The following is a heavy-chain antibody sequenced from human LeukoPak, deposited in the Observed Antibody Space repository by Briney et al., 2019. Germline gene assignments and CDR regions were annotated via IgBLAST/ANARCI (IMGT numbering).Heavy chain of an antibody. V-gene: IGHV3-21*01. CDR3: ARDREVGEYSYGWNEGWFDP. CDR1: GFTFSSYS. D-gene: IGHD5-18*01. J-gene: IGHJ5*02. CDR2: ISSSSSYI. Sequence: GGSLRLSCAASGFTFSSYSMNWVRQPPGKGLEWVSSISSSSSYIDYADSVKGRYTISRDNGKNSLCLQINSLRAEDTAVYYCARDREVGEYSYGWNEGWFDPWGQGTLVTVSS.